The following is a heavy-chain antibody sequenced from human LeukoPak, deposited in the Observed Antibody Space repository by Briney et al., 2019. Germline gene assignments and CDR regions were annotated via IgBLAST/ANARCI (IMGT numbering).Heavy chain of an antibody. CDR2: ISYDGSNR. Sequence: GTSLRLSCAASGFTFSSYAIHWVRQAPGKGLEWVAVISYDGSNRYYADSVKGRFTISRDNSKNTLYLQMNSLRAEDTAVYYCARSPDAKYYYYMDVWGKGTTVTVSS. CDR3: ARSPDAKYYYYMDV. V-gene: IGHV3-30*04. CDR1: GFTFSSYA. J-gene: IGHJ6*03.